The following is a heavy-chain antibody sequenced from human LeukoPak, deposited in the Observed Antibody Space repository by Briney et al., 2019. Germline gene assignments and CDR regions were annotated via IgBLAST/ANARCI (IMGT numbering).Heavy chain of an antibody. CDR2: INYGGNEN. Sequence: GGSLRLSCAASGFIFNNYWMQWVRQAPGKGLEWVANINYGGNENYHVDSVKGRFSISRDNVRNSLYLQMNSLRAEDTAVYYCARGDLGATGAFDIWGQGTMVTVSS. CDR1: GFIFNNYW. V-gene: IGHV3-7*03. J-gene: IGHJ3*02. CDR3: ARGDLGATGAFDI. D-gene: IGHD1-26*01.